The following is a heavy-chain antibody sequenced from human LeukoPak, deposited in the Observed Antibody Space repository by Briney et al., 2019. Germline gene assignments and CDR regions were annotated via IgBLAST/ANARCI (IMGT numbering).Heavy chain of an antibody. CDR1: GFSFSTTW. J-gene: IGHJ6*03. D-gene: IGHD3-10*01. CDR3: ARRYYGSGSYYYYYYMDV. V-gene: IGHV3-74*03. Sequence: GGSLSLSCAASGFSFSTTWMHWVRQPPGQGLVWVARITSDGTSISYAESVKGRFTISRDNAKNSLYLQMNSLRAEDTAVYYCARRYYGSGSYYYYYYMDVWGKGTTVTISS. CDR2: ITSDGTSI.